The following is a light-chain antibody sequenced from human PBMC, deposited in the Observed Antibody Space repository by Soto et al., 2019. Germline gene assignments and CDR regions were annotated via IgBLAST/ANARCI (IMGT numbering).Light chain of an antibody. J-gene: IGKJ1*01. V-gene: IGKV1-12*01. CDR1: QGISSW. CDR3: QQANSFPQT. Sequence: DIPMTQSPSSVSASVGDRVTMTCRASQGISSWLVWYQQKAGKAPKLLIYAASKLQSGVPSRFSGSGSGTDFTLTISSLQPEDSATYYCQQANSFPQTFGHGTKVEIK. CDR2: AAS.